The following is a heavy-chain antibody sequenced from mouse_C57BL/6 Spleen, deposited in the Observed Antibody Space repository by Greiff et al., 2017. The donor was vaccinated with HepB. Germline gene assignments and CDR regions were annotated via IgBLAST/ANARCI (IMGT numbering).Heavy chain of an antibody. J-gene: IGHJ4*01. CDR1: GYAFSSSW. CDR3: ARARGGVGAMDY. V-gene: IGHV1-82*01. CDR2: IYPGDGDT. Sequence: LVESGPELVKPGASVKISCKASGYAFSSSWMNWVKQRPGKGLEWIGRIYPGDGDTNYNGKFKGKATLTADKSSSTAYMQLSSLTSEDSAVYVCARARGGVGAMDYWGQGTSVTVSS. D-gene: IGHD1-3*01.